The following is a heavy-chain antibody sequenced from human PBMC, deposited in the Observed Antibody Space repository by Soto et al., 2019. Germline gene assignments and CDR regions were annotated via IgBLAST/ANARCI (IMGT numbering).Heavy chain of an antibody. CDR1: GGSISSSSYY. J-gene: IGHJ6*02. CDR3: ARLAPSSTTTKDYYYYGMDV. D-gene: IGHD2-2*01. Sequence: QLQLQESGPGLVKPSETLSLTCTVSGGSISSSSYYWGWIRQPPGKGLEWIGSIYYSGSTYYNPSLKSRVTTSVDTSKNQFSLKLSSVTAADTAVYYCARLAPSSTTTKDYYYYGMDVWGQGTTVPVSS. CDR2: IYYSGST. V-gene: IGHV4-39*01.